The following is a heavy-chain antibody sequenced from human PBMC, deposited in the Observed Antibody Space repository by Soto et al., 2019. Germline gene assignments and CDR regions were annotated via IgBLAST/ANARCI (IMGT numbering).Heavy chain of an antibody. J-gene: IGHJ4*02. Sequence: PSETLSLTCTVSGGSISSYYWNWIRQPPGKGLEWIGYIYYSGSTNYNPSLKSRVTISVDTSKNQFSLKLSSVTAADTAVYYCAGSMVRGVIITFDYWGQGTLVTVSS. CDR3: AGSMVRGVIITFDY. D-gene: IGHD3-10*01. V-gene: IGHV4-59*08. CDR2: IYYSGST. CDR1: GGSISSYY.